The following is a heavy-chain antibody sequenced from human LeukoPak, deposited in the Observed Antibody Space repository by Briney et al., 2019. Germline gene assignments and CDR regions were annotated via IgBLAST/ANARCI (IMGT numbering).Heavy chain of an antibody. CDR3: AIGGLVGATLPYKLDY. V-gene: IGHV1-18*01. D-gene: IGHD1-26*01. CDR2: ISAYNGNT. CDR1: GYTFTSFG. Sequence: GASVKVSCKASGYTFTSFGISWVRQAPGQGLEWMGWISAYNGNTNYAQKLQGRVTMTTDTSTSTAYMELRSLRSDDTAVYYCAIGGLVGATLPYKLDYWGQGTLVTVSS. J-gene: IGHJ4*02.